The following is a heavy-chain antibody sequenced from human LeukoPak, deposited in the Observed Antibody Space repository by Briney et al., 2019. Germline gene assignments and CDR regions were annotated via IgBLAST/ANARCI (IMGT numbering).Heavy chain of an antibody. V-gene: IGHV1-18*04. CDR3: ARGGTVTTGGLFLY. CDR2: ISAYNGNT. J-gene: IGHJ4*02. CDR1: GYTFTSYG. D-gene: IGHD4-17*01. Sequence: GASVTVSFKASGYTFTSYGSSWVRQARGQGREGMGWISAYNGNTNYAQKLQGRVTMTTDTYTSTAYLELRGLRSDDTAVYYCARGGTVTTGGLFLYWGQGTLVTVPS.